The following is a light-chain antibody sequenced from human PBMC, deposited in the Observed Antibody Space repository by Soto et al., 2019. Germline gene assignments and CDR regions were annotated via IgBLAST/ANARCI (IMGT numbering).Light chain of an antibody. J-gene: IGLJ2*01. CDR1: TSNIGNNA. Sequence: QSVLTQPPSVSGAPRQRVSISCSGATSNIGNNAVNWYQQLPGKAPKLLIYFDDLMPSGVSDRFSGSKSGTSASLAISGPQSEDEADYYCAAWDDSLNVVLFGGGTKVTVL. V-gene: IGLV1-36*01. CDR3: AAWDDSLNVVL. CDR2: FDD.